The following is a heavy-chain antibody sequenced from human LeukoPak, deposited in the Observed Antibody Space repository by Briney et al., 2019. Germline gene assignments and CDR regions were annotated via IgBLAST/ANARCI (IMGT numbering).Heavy chain of an antibody. CDR2: IIPIFGTA. Sequence: ASVKVPCKASGGTFSSYAISWVRQAPGQGLEWMGGIIPIFGTANYAQKFQGRVTITADESTSTAYMELSSLRSEDTAVYYCARVPPGTGLYYFDYWGQGTLVTVSS. J-gene: IGHJ4*02. CDR1: GGTFSSYA. V-gene: IGHV1-69*13. CDR3: ARVPPGTGLYYFDY. D-gene: IGHD3/OR15-3a*01.